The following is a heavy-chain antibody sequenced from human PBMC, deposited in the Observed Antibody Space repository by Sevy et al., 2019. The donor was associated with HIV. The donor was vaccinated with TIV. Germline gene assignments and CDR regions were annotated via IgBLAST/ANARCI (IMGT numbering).Heavy chain of an antibody. D-gene: IGHD3-16*01. CDR3: ARDGSSGGLFLKDYYYFGIDV. V-gene: IGHV3-30*03. J-gene: IGHJ6*02. CDR2: ISYDGNNK. CDR1: GFTFSSYA. Sequence: LTCAASGFTFSSYAMHWVRQAPGKGLEWVAVISYDGNNKYADSVKGRFTISRDNSKNTLYLQMNSLRAEDTAVYYCARDGSSGGLFLKDYYYFGIDVWGQGTTVTVSS.